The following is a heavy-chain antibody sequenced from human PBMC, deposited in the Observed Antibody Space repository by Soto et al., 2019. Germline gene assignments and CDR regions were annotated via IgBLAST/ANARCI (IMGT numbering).Heavy chain of an antibody. CDR3: ARDRYYGSGSYSGVYNYFDH. D-gene: IGHD3-10*01. J-gene: IGHJ4*02. Sequence: GASVKVSCKASGYTFTSYAMHWVRQAPGQRLEWMGWINPGNGNTKYSQKFQGRVTITRDTSASTAYMELSSLRSEDTAVYYCARDRYYGSGSYSGVYNYFDHWGQGTPVTVSS. CDR1: GYTFTSYA. V-gene: IGHV1-3*01. CDR2: INPGNGNT.